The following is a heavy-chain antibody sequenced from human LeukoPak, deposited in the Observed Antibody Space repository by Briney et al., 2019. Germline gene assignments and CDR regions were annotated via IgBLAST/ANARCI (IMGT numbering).Heavy chain of an antibody. CDR3: ARDRAMVRGVVNWYFDL. CDR2: IIPIFGTA. V-gene: IGHV1-69*05. D-gene: IGHD3-10*01. CDR1: GGTFSSYA. J-gene: IGHJ2*01. Sequence: ASVKVSCKASGGTFSSYAISWVRQAPGQGLEWMGGIIPIFGTANYAQKFQGRVTITMDESTSTVYMELSSLRSEDTAVYYCARDRAMVRGVVNWYFDLWGRGTLVTVSS.